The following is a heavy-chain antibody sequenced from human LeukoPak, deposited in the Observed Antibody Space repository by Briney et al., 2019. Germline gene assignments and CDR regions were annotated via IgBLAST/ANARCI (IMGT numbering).Heavy chain of an antibody. CDR3: ARTHYYGSGSYYNLRYYYGMDV. D-gene: IGHD3-10*01. V-gene: IGHV4-34*01. Sequence: SETLSLTCAVYGGSFSGYYWSWIRQPPGKGLKWIGEINHSGSTNYNPSLKSRVTISVDTSKNQFSLKLSSVTAADTAVYYCARTHYYGSGSYYNLRYYYGMDVWGKGTTVTVSS. CDR1: GGSFSGYY. J-gene: IGHJ6*04. CDR2: INHSGST.